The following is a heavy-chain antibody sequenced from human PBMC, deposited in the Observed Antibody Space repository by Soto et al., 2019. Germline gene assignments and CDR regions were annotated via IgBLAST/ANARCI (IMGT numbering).Heavy chain of an antibody. CDR3: VYRHGSPYGDYGPSNWFDP. D-gene: IGHD4-17*01. J-gene: IGHJ5*02. CDR2: IYWNDDK. CDR1: GFSLRRSGVG. Sequence: QITLKESGPALVKPTQTLTLTCTFSGFSLRRSGVGVGWIRQPPGKALEFLALIYWNDDKRYSPSLKSRLTVTKDTTKNQVVLTLTDMDPVDSGTYYCVYRHGSPYGDYGPSNWFDPWGQGTLVTVSS. V-gene: IGHV2-5*01.